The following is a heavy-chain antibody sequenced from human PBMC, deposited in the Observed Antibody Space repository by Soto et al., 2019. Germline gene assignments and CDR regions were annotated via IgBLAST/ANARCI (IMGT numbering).Heavy chain of an antibody. CDR3: SRDQIQLRLGKHSFNEMDV. D-gene: IGHD3-16*01. V-gene: IGHV1-69*06. CDR1: GGTFSDFA. Sequence: QVQLVQSGAEMRKPESSLRVSCKASGGTFSDFAFSWVRQAPGQGLEWMGGIVPRFGSPNYAQKFGGRVTISADTSTCTVYMEVSSLGFDDTSVYCCSRDQIQLRLGKHSFNEMDVGGQGTKITVSS. J-gene: IGHJ6*01. CDR2: IVPRFGSP.